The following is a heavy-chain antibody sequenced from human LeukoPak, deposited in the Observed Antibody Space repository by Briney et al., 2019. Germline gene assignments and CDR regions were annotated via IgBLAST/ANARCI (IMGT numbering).Heavy chain of an antibody. V-gene: IGHV3-30*18. Sequence: PGKSLTLACAASGFTFSSYGMHWVSQAPGKGLEWVAVISYDGSNNYYADSVKGRFTISRDNSKNTLYLQMNSLRAEDTAVYCCAKVGSSSSFGWGQGTLVTVSS. CDR1: GFTFSSYG. CDR2: ISYDGSNN. D-gene: IGHD6-6*01. J-gene: IGHJ4*02. CDR3: AKVGSSSSFG.